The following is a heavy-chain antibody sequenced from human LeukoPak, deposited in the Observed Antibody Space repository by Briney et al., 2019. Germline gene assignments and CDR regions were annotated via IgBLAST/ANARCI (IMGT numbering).Heavy chain of an antibody. D-gene: IGHD6-13*01. CDR3: AKGLGSTYSSSWYGGFDY. Sequence: TSSETLSLTRTVSGGSISSYYWSWIRQPPGKGLEWIGYIYHSGSTYYNPSLKSRFTISRDNAKNSLYLQMNSLRAEDTALYYCAKGLGSTYSSSWYGGFDYWGQGTLVTVSS. CDR2: IYHSGST. CDR1: GGSISSYY. J-gene: IGHJ4*02. V-gene: IGHV4-59*01.